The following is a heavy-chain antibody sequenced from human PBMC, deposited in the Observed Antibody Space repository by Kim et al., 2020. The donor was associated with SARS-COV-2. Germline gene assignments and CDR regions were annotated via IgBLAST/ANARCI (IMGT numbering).Heavy chain of an antibody. V-gene: IGHV3-30-3*01. CDR2: ISYDGSNK. CDR3: ARDRLRKGVDYYYGMDV. D-gene: IGHD4-17*01. J-gene: IGHJ6*02. Sequence: GGSLRLSCAASGFTFSSYAMHWVRQAPGKGLEWVAVISYDGSNKYYADSVKGRFTISRDNSKNTLYLQMNSLRAEDTAVYYCARDRLRKGVDYYYGMDVWGQGTTVTVSS. CDR1: GFTFSSYA.